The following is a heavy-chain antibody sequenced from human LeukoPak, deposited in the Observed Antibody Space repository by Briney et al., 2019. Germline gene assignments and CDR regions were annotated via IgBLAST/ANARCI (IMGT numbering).Heavy chain of an antibody. V-gene: IGHV1-18*01. Sequence: ASVKVSCTTSGYTFIDYGVSWVRQAPGQGLEWMGWISPYYGNIHYARNFQGRVTMTTDTPTSTAYMELRSLTSDDTAMYYCARDLKSGSYYEFKYWGQGTLVTVSS. J-gene: IGHJ4*02. CDR2: ISPYYGNI. D-gene: IGHD1-26*01. CDR3: ARDLKSGSYYEFKY. CDR1: GYTFIDYG.